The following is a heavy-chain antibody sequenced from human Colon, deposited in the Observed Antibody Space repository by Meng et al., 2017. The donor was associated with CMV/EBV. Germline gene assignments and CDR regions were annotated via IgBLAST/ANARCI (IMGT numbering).Heavy chain of an antibody. V-gene: IGHV4-59*01. CDR1: GGSISSYY. CDR3: ARETSGWSTGIDY. J-gene: IGHJ4*02. Sequence: SETLSLTCAVSGGSISSYYWSWIRQPPGKGLEWIGYIHSTQSPLYNPSLGSRVTISLDTSKNLVSLKLTSVSAADTAMYYCARETSGWSTGIDYWGQGTLVTVSS. CDR2: IHSTQSP. D-gene: IGHD6-19*01.